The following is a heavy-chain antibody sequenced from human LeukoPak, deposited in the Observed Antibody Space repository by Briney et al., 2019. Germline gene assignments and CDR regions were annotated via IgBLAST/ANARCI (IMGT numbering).Heavy chain of an antibody. D-gene: IGHD6-6*01. CDR2: RSIYNGNT. Sequence: ASVKVPRKASGYDFINYGISWVRQAPGKGLEWMGWRSIYNGNTDYKLQGRVTMTTDTSTSTAYMELRSLRSDDTAVYYCARGGPFPSSSSSREYYLDYWGQGTLVTVSS. J-gene: IGHJ4*02. CDR1: GYDFINYG. CDR3: ARGGPFPSSSSSREYYLDY. V-gene: IGHV1-18*01.